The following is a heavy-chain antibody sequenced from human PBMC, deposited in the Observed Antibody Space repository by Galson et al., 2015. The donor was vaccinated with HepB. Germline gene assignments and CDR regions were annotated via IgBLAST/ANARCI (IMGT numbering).Heavy chain of an antibody. J-gene: IGHJ3*01. CDR1: GYTFTSHD. V-gene: IGHV1-8*01. CDR3: ARGGGYYDTGGYHIDAFN. Sequence: SVKVSCKAFGYTFTSHDINWVRQGTGQGPEWMGWMNPSSGRTGFAQKFQGRFTMTRDTSIDTAYMELSSLTSEDTAVYFCARGGGYYDTGGYHIDAFNFGAKGQWSPSLQ. D-gene: IGHD3-22*01. CDR2: MNPSSGRT.